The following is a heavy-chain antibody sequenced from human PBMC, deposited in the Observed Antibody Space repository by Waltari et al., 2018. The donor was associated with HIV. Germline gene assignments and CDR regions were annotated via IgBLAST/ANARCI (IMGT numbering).Heavy chain of an antibody. J-gene: IGHJ6*02. CDR2: IIPILDTT. Sequence: QVQLVQSGAEVKKPGSSVKVSCMASGGTFSSYAFNWVRQAPGQGLEWMGGIIPILDTTNYAQKVQGRVRITADESTGTAYMELSSLRSEDTAVYYCARASGDYSFYYAMDVWGQGTTVTVSS. CDR1: GGTFSSYA. CDR3: ARASGDYSFYYAMDV. D-gene: IGHD2-8*02. V-gene: IGHV1-69*01.